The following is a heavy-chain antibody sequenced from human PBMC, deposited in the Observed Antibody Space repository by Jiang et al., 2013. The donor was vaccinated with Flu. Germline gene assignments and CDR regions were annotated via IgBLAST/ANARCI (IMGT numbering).Heavy chain of an antibody. CDR3: ARDNCSSTSCLGWFDP. D-gene: IGHD2-2*01. V-gene: IGHV1-2*02. Sequence: KASGYTFTGYYMHWVRQAPGQGLEWMGWINPNSGGTNYAQKFQGRVTMTRDTSISTAYMELSRLRSDDTAVYYCARDNCSSTSCLGWFDPWGQGTLVTVSS. J-gene: IGHJ5*02. CDR2: INPNSGGT. CDR1: GYTFTGYY.